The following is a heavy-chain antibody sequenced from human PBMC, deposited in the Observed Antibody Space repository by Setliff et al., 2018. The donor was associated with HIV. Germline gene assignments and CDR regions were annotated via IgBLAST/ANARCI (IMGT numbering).Heavy chain of an antibody. Sequence: SVKVSCKTSRRTFSEDAINWVRQAPGEGLEWVGGIIHILGTADYAEKFQGRVTITADEPRSTAYLEVSNLRSEDTAVYYCAKAVRGYGSTYYNYYYMDVWGKGTTVTVSS. CDR2: IIHILGTA. V-gene: IGHV1-69*13. CDR1: RRTFSEDA. D-gene: IGHD3-10*01. CDR3: AKAVRGYGSTYYNYYYMDV. J-gene: IGHJ6*03.